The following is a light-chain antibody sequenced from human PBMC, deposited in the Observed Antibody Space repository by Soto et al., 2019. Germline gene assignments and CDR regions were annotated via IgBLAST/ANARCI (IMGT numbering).Light chain of an antibody. CDR1: SSNIGAGYD. J-gene: IGLJ2*01. V-gene: IGLV1-40*01. CDR3: QSFDTSLSGFVV. Sequence: QPVLTQPPSMSGAPGQRVTISCTGSSSNIGAGYDVHWYQQHPGTAPKLLIFDNNNRPSGVPDRFSGSKSDTSASLAITGLQAEDEADYYCQSFDTSLSGFVVFGGGTKFTVL. CDR2: DNN.